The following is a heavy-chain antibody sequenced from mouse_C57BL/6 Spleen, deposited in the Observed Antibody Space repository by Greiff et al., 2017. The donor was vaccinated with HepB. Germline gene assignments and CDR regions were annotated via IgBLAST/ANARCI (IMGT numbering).Heavy chain of an antibody. J-gene: IGHJ4*01. CDR2: IDPSDSYT. Sequence: QVHVKQPGAELVMPGASVKLSCKASGYTFTSYWMHWVKQRPGQGLEWIGEIDPSDSYTNYNQKFKGKSTLTVDKSSSTAYMQLSSLTSEDSAVYYCARVGTAQATYYAMDYWGQGTSVTVSS. V-gene: IGHV1-69*01. D-gene: IGHD3-2*02. CDR3: ARVGTAQATYYAMDY. CDR1: GYTFTSYW.